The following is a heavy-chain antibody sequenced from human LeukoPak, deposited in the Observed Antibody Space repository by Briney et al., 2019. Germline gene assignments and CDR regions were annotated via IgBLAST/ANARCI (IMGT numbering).Heavy chain of an antibody. D-gene: IGHD4-11*01. V-gene: IGHV4-39*07. CDR1: RDSIGARSYY. CDR3: ARDQGPPLTTVTLRY. CDR2: IYYSGSI. Sequence: SETLSLTCTVNRDSIGARSYYWGWIRQPPGKGLKWIGSIYYSGSIYHNPSLKSRVTISVDKSKNQFSLKLSSVTASDTVVYYCARDQGPPLTTVTLRYWGQGTLVTVSS. J-gene: IGHJ4*02.